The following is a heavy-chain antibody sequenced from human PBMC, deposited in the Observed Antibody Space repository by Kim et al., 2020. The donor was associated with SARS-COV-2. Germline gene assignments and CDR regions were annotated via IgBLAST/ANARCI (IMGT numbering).Heavy chain of an antibody. CDR2: ISYDGSNK. V-gene: IGHV3-30*04. Sequence: GGSLRLSCAASGFTFSSYAMHWVRQAPGKGLEWVAVISYDGSNKYYADSVKGRFTISRDNSKNTLYLQMNSLRAEDTAVYYCAREVASSSWYTTLGHYYGMDVWGQGTTVTVSS. CDR1: GFTFSSYA. CDR3: AREVASSSWYTTLGHYYGMDV. D-gene: IGHD6-13*01. J-gene: IGHJ6*02.